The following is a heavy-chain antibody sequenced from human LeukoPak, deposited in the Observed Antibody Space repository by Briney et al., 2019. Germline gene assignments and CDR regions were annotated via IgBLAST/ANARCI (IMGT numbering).Heavy chain of an antibody. D-gene: IGHD2-15*01. J-gene: IGHJ4*02. Sequence: SETLSLTCAVSGGSISSSNWWSWVRQPPGKGLEWIGEIYHSGSTNYNPSLKSRVTISVDKSKNQFSLKLSSVTAADTAVYYCARDGEGYCSGGSCSEPYDYWGQGTLVTVSS. V-gene: IGHV4-4*02. CDR3: ARDGEGYCSGGSCSEPYDY. CDR1: GGSISSSNW. CDR2: IYHSGST.